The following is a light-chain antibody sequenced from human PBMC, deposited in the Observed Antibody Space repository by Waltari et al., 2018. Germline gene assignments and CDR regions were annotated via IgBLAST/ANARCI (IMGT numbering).Light chain of an antibody. Sequence: CRASQSVGKYVGWYQQKPGQAPRVVMYDASTRATGSPDRFSGSGYGTDFSLTISRLEPEDLAVYYCQKYVNLPATFGQGTRVEIK. J-gene: IGKJ1*01. CDR3: QKYVNLPAT. CDR2: DAS. V-gene: IGKV3-20*01. CDR1: QSVGKY.